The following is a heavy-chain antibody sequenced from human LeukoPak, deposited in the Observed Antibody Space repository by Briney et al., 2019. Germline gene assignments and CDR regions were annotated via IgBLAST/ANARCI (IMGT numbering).Heavy chain of an antibody. D-gene: IGHD2-2*02. CDR2: ISSSGSTI. V-gene: IGHV3-48*03. CDR1: GFTFSSYE. Sequence: PGGSLRLSCAASGFTFSSYEMNWVRQVPGKGLEWVSYISSSGSTIYYADSVKGRFTISRDNAKNSLYLQMNSLRAEDTAVYYCARTRTATAIWGDFDYWGQGTLVTVSS. J-gene: IGHJ4*02. CDR3: ARTRTATAIWGDFDY.